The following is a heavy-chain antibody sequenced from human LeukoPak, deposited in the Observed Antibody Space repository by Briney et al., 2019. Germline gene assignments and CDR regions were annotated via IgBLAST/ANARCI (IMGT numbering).Heavy chain of an antibody. Sequence: PSQTLSLTCAISGDSVSSNSAAWNWIRQSPSRGLEWLGRTYYRSKWYDDSAVSVKSRITINPDTSKNQFSLQLRSVTPEDTAVYYCARGGRGGTVWYFDLWGRGTLVTVSS. D-gene: IGHD3-16*01. CDR3: ARGGRGGTVWYFDL. J-gene: IGHJ2*01. CDR2: TYYRSKWYD. V-gene: IGHV6-1*01. CDR1: GDSVSSNSAA.